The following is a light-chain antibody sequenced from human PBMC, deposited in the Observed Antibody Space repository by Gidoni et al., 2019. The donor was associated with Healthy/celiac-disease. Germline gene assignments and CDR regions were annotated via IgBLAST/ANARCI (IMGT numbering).Light chain of an antibody. V-gene: IGLV3-1*01. CDR1: KLGDKY. J-gene: IGLJ2*01. Sequence: SYELTQPPSESVSPGQTASIACSGDKLGDKYACWYQQKPGQSPVLVIYQDSKRPSGIPERFSGSNSGNTATLTISGTQAMDEDDYYCQAWDSSTVVFGGGTKLTVL. CDR3: QAWDSSTVV. CDR2: QDS.